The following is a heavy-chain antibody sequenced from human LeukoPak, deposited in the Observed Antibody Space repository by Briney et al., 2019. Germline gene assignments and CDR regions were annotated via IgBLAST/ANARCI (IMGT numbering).Heavy chain of an antibody. CDR1: GSTFSSCW. CDR2: INSDGSST. D-gene: IGHD3-3*01. V-gene: IGHV3-74*01. Sequence: PGGSLRLSCAASGSTFSSCWMHWVRQAPGKGLVWVSRINSDGSSTSYADSVKGRFTISRDNAKNTLYLQMNSLRAEDTAVYYCARDGRFLEWLLTVDYYYYMDVWGKGTTVTVSS. J-gene: IGHJ6*03. CDR3: ARDGRFLEWLLTVDYYYYMDV.